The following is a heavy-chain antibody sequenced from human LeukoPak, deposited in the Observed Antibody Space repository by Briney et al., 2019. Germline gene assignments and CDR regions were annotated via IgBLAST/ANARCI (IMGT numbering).Heavy chain of an antibody. D-gene: IGHD3-16*01. CDR3: ARGGGEQTIAGYFDY. CDR2: IYHSGST. Sequence: PSETLYLTCAVSGGSISSSNWWSWVRQPPGKGLEWIGEIYHSGSTNYNPSLKSRVTISVDKSKNQFSLKLSSVTAADTAVYYCARGGGEQTIAGYFDYWGQGTLVTVSS. J-gene: IGHJ4*02. V-gene: IGHV4-4*02. CDR1: GGSISSSNW.